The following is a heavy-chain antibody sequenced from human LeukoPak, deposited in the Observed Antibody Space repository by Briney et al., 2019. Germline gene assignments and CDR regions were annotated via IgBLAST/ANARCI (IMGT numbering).Heavy chain of an antibody. V-gene: IGHV1-2*02. CDR2: INPNSGGT. CDR3: ARDLSAHPHSP. Sequence: ATVKVSCKASGYTFTGYYMHWVRQAPGQGLEWMGWINPNSGGTNYAQKFQGRITMTRDTSISTAYMELSRLRSDDTAVYYCARDLSAHPHSPWGQGTLVTVSS. CDR1: GYTFTGYY. J-gene: IGHJ5*02.